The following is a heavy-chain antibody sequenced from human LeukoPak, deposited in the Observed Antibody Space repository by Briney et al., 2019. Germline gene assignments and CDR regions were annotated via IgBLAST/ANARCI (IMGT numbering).Heavy chain of an antibody. D-gene: IGHD4-23*01. Sequence: GGSLRLSCVASGFTFSSYAMTWVRQAPGKGLEWVSGMSVSGGSTYYADSVKGRFTISRDNSKNTLYLQMNSLRAEDTAVYYCAKELPAPYGGNPTLVYWGQGTLVTVSS. CDR1: GFTFSSYA. V-gene: IGHV3-23*01. CDR2: MSVSGGST. CDR3: AKELPAPYGGNPTLVY. J-gene: IGHJ4*02.